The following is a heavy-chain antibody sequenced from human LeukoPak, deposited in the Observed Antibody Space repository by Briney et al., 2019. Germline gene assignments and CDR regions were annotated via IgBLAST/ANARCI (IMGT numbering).Heavy chain of an antibody. V-gene: IGHV4-4*07. J-gene: IGHJ4*01. CDR3: PRDHYGPGIYKDYFHY. CDR1: DASVTTYS. D-gene: IGHD3-10*01. CDR2: MYSSGAT. Sequence: PSETLSLTCTVSDASVTTYSWSWLRQPAGKELEWIGRMYSSGATKYNPSLTSRVTISADTSKNQFSLKLPAVTAADTASYYWPRDHYGPGIYKDYFHYWGHGIQVTVS.